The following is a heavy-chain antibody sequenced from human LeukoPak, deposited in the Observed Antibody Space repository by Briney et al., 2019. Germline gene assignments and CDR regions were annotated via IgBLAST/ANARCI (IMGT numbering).Heavy chain of an antibody. CDR3: ARDFISNGFRGVISHPYYYYGMDV. CDR1: GYTFTSYG. D-gene: IGHD3-10*01. J-gene: IGHJ6*04. V-gene: IGHV1-18*01. CDR2: ISAYNGNT. Sequence: ASVKVSCKASGYTFTSYGISWVRQAPGQGLEWMGWISAYNGNTNYAQKLQGRVTMTTDTSTSTAYMELRSLRSDDTAVYYCARDFISNGFRGVISHPYYYYGMDVWGKGTTVTVSS.